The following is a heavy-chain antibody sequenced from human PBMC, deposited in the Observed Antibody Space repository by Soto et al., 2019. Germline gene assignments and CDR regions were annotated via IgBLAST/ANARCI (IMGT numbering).Heavy chain of an antibody. J-gene: IGHJ6*03. V-gene: IGHV3-23*01. Sequence: GGSVRLSCAASGFTFSSYAMSWVRQAPGKGLEWVSAITGSGDSTDYAAPVKGRFTISRDDSKNTLYLQMNSLKTEDTAVYYCTTARGYDFWSGYLINYYYYMDVWGKGTTVTVSS. CDR2: ITGSGDST. CDR3: TTARGYDFWSGYLINYYYYMDV. D-gene: IGHD3-3*01. CDR1: GFTFSSYA.